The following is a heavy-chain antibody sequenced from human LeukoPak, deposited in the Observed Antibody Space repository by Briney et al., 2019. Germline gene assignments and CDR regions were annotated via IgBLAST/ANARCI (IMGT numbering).Heavy chain of an antibody. J-gene: IGHJ5*02. V-gene: IGHV1-69*13. D-gene: IGHD3-3*01. CDR2: IIPIFGTA. Sequence: ASVKVPCKASGGTFSSYAISWVRQAPGQGLEWMGGIIPIFGTANYAQKFQGRVTITADESTSTAYMELSSLRSEDTAVYYCANPLTIFGVPRRFDPWGQGTLVTVSS. CDR3: ANPLTIFGVPRRFDP. CDR1: GGTFSSYA.